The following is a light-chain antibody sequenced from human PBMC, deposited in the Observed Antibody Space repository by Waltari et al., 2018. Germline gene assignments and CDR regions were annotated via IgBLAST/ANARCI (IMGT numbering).Light chain of an antibody. J-gene: IGKJ1*01. CDR1: QSVGRY. V-gene: IGKV3-20*01. CDR3: QKYDRLPAT. CDR2: GAS. Sequence: EVVLTQSPGTLSLSPGERATLYCRASQSVGRYLAWYQQKPGRAPRLLIYGASSRANGIPDRFSGVGSGTDFSLTISRLEAEDFAVYYCQKYDRLPATFGQGTKVEIK.